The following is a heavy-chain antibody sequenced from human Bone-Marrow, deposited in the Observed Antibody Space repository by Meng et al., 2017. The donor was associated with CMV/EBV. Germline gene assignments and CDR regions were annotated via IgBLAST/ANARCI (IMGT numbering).Heavy chain of an antibody. CDR1: GYTFTSYG. CDR2: ISAYNGNT. J-gene: IGHJ4*02. CDR3: ARAFGYCSSTSCVYFDY. D-gene: IGHD2-2*03. Sequence: ASVKVSCKASGYTFTSYGISWVRQAPGQGLEWMGWISAYNGNTNYAQKLQGRVTMTTDTSTSTAYMELRSLRSDDTAVYYCARAFGYCSSTSCVYFDYWGQGTLVTVSS. V-gene: IGHV1-18*01.